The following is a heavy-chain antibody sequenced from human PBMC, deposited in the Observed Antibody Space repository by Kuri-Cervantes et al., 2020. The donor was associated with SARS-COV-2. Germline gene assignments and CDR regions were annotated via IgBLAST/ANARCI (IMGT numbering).Heavy chain of an antibody. Sequence: SETLSLTCTVSGGSISSYYWSWIRQPPGKGLEWIGYIYYSGSTNYNPSLKSRVTISVDTSKNQFSLKLSSVTAADTAVYYCARKAYYYDSREAFDIWGQGTMVTVSS. CDR2: IYYSGST. D-gene: IGHD3-22*01. CDR1: GGSISSYY. J-gene: IGHJ3*02. CDR3: ARKAYYYDSREAFDI. V-gene: IGHV4-59*01.